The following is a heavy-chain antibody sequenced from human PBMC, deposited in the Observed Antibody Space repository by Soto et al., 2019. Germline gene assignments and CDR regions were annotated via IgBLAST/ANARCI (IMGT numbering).Heavy chain of an antibody. CDR2: ITYRGST. CDR1: DGSISSTSYY. V-gene: IGHV4-39*01. J-gene: IGHJ3*02. CDR3: ARLGGIAVAVPDAFEI. Sequence: QLQLQESGPGLVKPSETLSLRCTVSDGSISSTSYYWAWIRQPPGKGLEWIGSITYRGSTYYNPSLKSGVTMSVDTSKKQFSLKVTSVTAADTAVYYCARLGGIAVAVPDAFEIWGQGTMVTVSS. D-gene: IGHD6-19*01.